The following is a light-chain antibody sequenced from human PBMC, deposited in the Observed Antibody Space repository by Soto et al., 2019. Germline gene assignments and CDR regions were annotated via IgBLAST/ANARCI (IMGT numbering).Light chain of an antibody. CDR2: DAS. Sequence: EIALTQSPSTLSWPLGERATLSCRASHSVSSYLAWYQQKPGQAPRLLISDASNRATGIPDRFSGSGSGTDSTLSISRLEPEDFAVYYCQSYGSSRTFGHGTKVDI. V-gene: IGKV3-11*01. CDR3: QSYGSSRT. J-gene: IGKJ1*01. CDR1: HSVSSY.